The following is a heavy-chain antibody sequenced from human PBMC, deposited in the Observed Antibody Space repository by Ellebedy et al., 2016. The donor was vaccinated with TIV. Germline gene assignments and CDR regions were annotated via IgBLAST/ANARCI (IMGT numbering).Heavy chain of an antibody. J-gene: IGHJ6*02. V-gene: IGHV1-18*01. D-gene: IGHD1-1*01. CDR1: GYTFTSYG. CDR3: ARDLTPTTRYYGMDV. CDR2: ISAYNGST. Sequence: ASVKVSCKASGYTFTSYGISWVRQAPGQGLEWMGWISAYNGSTNYAQKLQGRVTMTTDTSTSTAYMELRSLRSDDTAVYYCARDLTPTTRYYGMDVWGQGTTVTVSS.